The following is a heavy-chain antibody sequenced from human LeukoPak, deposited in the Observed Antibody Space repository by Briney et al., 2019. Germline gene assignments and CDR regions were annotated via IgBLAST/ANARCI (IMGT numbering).Heavy chain of an antibody. CDR2: IRYDGSNK. CDR1: GFTFSSYG. CDR3: AKAGGGVAAAGFDY. D-gene: IGHD6-13*01. V-gene: IGHV3-30*02. J-gene: IGHJ4*02. Sequence: GGSLRLSCAASGFTFSSYGMHWVRQAPGKGLEWVAFIRYDGSNKYYAGSVKGRFTISRDNSKNTLYLQMNSLRAEDTAVYYCAKAGGGVAAAGFDYWGQGTLVTVSS.